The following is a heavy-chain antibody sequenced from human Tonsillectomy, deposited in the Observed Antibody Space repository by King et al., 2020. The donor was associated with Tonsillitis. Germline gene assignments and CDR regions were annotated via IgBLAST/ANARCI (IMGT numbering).Heavy chain of an antibody. V-gene: IGHV3-30*18. CDR3: AKERVDDGGMDV. CDR1: GFTFSSYG. CDR2: ISYDGRNK. J-gene: IGHJ6*02. D-gene: IGHD2-15*01. Sequence: QVQLVESGGGVVQPGRSLRLSCAASGFTFSSYGMHWVRQAPGKGLEWVAVISYDGRNKYYADSVKGRFTISRDNSKNTLYLQMNSLRGEDTAVYYCAKERVDDGGMDVWGQGTTVTVSS.